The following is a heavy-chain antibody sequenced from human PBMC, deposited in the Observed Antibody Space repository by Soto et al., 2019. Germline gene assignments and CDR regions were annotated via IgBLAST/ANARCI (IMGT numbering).Heavy chain of an antibody. J-gene: IGHJ4*02. CDR3: ARSGDFATELGD. Sequence: ASVKVSCKASGGTFSSYAISWVRQAPGQGLEWMGWVNPSSGVTSYAQKFQDRVTMTRDTSISTAYMELDRLKSDDTAVYYCARSGDFATELGDWRQGTLVTVS. CDR1: GGTFSSYA. D-gene: IGHD1-26*01. CDR2: VNPSSGVT. V-gene: IGHV1-2*02.